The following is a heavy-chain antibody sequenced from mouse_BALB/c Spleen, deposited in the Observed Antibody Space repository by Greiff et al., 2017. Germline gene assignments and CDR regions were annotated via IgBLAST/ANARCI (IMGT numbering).Heavy chain of an antibody. J-gene: IGHJ2*01. D-gene: IGHD2-2*01. Sequence: EVQRVESGGGLVKPGGSLKLSCAASGFTFSDYYMYWVRQTPEKRLEWVATISDGGSYTYYPDSVKGRFTISRDNAKNNLYLQMSSLKSEDTAMYYCARDYGYDDGFDYWGQGTTLTVSS. CDR1: GFTFSDYY. CDR3: ARDYGYDDGFDY. CDR2: ISDGGSYT. V-gene: IGHV5-4*02.